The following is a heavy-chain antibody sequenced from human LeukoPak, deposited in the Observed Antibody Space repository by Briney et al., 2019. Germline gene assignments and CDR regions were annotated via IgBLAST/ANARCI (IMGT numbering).Heavy chain of an antibody. Sequence: SETLSLTCAVSGVSITSDTYYWSWIRQPPGKGLEWIGYILHSGSTYHNPSFKSRVTISVDTSKNQFSLKLSSVTAADTAVYFCARTRDFLSAYFDYWGQGILVTVSS. CDR1: GVSITSDTYY. CDR3: ARTRDFLSAYFDY. J-gene: IGHJ4*02. CDR2: ILHSGST. D-gene: IGHD3-3*01. V-gene: IGHV4-30-2*01.